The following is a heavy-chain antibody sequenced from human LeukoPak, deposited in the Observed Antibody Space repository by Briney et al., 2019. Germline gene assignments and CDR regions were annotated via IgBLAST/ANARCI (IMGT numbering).Heavy chain of an antibody. V-gene: IGHV3-30*02. D-gene: IGHD1-26*01. CDR2: IRFDGSYK. CDR1: GFTFSSYG. CDR3: AKDRRSGDAPEW. J-gene: IGHJ4*02. Sequence: GGSLRLSCAASGFTFSSYGMHWVRQAPGKGLEWVSFIRFDGSYKYYADSVKGRFTISRDNSKNTLYLQMNSLRAQDTAMYYCAKDRRSGDAPEWWGQGTLVTVSS.